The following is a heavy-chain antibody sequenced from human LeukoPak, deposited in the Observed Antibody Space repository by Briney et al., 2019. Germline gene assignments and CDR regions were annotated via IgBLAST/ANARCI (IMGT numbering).Heavy chain of an antibody. D-gene: IGHD3-22*01. CDR2: ISSSGGTI. J-gene: IGHJ4*02. V-gene: IGHV3-48*03. Sequence: PGGSLRLSCAASGFIFSSYEMNWVRQAPGKGLEWVSYISSSGGTIYYADSVKGRFTISRDNAKNSLYLQMNSLRAEDTAVYYCARVGYYYDSSGPYYFDYWGQGTLVTVSS. CDR1: GFIFSSYE. CDR3: ARVGYYYDSSGPYYFDY.